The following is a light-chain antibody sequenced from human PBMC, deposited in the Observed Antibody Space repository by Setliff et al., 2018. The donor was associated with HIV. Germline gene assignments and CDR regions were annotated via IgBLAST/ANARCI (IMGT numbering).Light chain of an antibody. CDR1: SSDIGRYNS. Sequence: QSALTQPASVSGSPGQSITIPCTGTSSDIGRYNSVSWYQQNPGKPPKLIIYDVSNRPSGVSNRFSGSKSANTASLTISGLQAEDEADYYCSSYTTNTTFVFGTGTKVTVL. J-gene: IGLJ1*01. CDR3: SSYTTNTTFV. CDR2: DVS. V-gene: IGLV2-14*03.